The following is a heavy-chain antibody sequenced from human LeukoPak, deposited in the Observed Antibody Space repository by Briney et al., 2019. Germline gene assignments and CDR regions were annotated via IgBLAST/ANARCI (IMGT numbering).Heavy chain of an antibody. V-gene: IGHV3-20*04. J-gene: IGHJ3*02. CDR1: GFTFDDYG. D-gene: IGHD3-10*01. CDR2: INWNGGST. CDR3: ARDFVMVRGGGAFDI. Sequence: HPGGSLRLSCAASGFTFDDYGMSWVRQAPGKGLEWVSGINWNGGSTGYADSVKGRFTISRDNAKNSLYLQMNSLRAEDTALYYCARDFVMVRGGGAFDIWGQGTMVTVSS.